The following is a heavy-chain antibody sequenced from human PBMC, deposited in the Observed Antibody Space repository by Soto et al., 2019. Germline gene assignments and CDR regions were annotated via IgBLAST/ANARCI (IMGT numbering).Heavy chain of an antibody. V-gene: IGHV4-59*01. CDR2: IYYSGST. D-gene: IGHD6-19*01. CDR1: GGSISSYY. Sequence: SETLSVTCTVSGGSISSYYWSWIRQPPGKGLEWIGYIYYSGSTNYNPSLKSRVTISVDTSKNQFSLKLSSVTAADTAVYYCARDRDSGIAEHLFDYWGQGTLVTVSS. J-gene: IGHJ4*02. CDR3: ARDRDSGIAEHLFDY.